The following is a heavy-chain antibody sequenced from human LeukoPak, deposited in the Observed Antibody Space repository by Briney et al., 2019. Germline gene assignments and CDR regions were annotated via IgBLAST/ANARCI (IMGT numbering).Heavy chain of an antibody. D-gene: IGHD2-2*02. V-gene: IGHV3-21*04. CDR3: ARGPDCTRTSCYTLGRFDH. CDR1: GFTFSSYS. Sequence: GGSLRLSCAASGFTFSSYSMNWVRQAPGKGLEWVSSISSSSSYIYYADSVKGRFTISRDNSKNTLYLQMNSLRVDDTAVYYCARGPDCTRTSCYTLGRFDHWGQGTLVTVSS. CDR2: ISSSSSYI. J-gene: IGHJ5*02.